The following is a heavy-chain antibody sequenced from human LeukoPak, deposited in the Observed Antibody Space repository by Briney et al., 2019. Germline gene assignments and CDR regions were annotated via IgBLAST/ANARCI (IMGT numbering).Heavy chain of an antibody. CDR1: GFTFSSYS. V-gene: IGHV3-21*01. CDR2: ISSSSSYI. J-gene: IGHJ4*02. D-gene: IGHD3-22*01. CDR3: ARRPDFYDSSGYYHGAFDY. Sequence: KAGGSLRLSGAASGFTFSSYSMTWVRQAPGKGLEWVSSISSSSSYIYYADSVKGRFTISRDNTKNSLYLQMNSLRAEDTAVYYCARRPDFYDSSGYYHGAFDYWGQGTLVTVSS.